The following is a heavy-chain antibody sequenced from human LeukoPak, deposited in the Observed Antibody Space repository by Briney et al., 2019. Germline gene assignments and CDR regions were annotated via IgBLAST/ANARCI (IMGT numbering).Heavy chain of an antibody. V-gene: IGHV7-4-1*02. CDR2: INTNTGNP. CDR3: ARVGGPYYDFWSGHRYYMDV. CDR1: GYTFTSYA. Sequence: ASVQVSCKASGYTFTSYAMNWVRQAPGQGLEWMGCINTNTGNPTYAQGFTGRLVFSLDTSVSTAYLQISSLKAEDTAVYYCARVGGPYYDFWSGHRYYMDVWGKGTTVTVSS. D-gene: IGHD3-3*01. J-gene: IGHJ6*03.